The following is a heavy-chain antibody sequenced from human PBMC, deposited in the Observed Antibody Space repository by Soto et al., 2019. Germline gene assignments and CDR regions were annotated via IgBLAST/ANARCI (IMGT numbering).Heavy chain of an antibody. CDR3: AREAGWQRMVPYD. D-gene: IGHD6-25*01. Sequence: QVQLVKSGTEVKKPGASVIVSCKAFGYTFTSYGFSWVRQVPGQGLEWLGWISAFNGDTQYAQTMKGRLTVTTDTFTTTVHMELRSLTPADTAVYYCAREAGWQRMVPYDWGQGTLVTVS. J-gene: IGHJ4*02. CDR2: ISAFNGDT. CDR1: GYTFTSYG. V-gene: IGHV1-18*04.